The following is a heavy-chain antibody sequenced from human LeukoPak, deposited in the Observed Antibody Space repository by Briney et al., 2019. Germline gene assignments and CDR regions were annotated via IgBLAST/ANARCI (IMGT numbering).Heavy chain of an antibody. V-gene: IGHV3-11*06. D-gene: IGHD6-19*01. CDR2: ISSSSSYT. CDR3: ARGRSSGWLNFDY. CDR1: GFTFNDYY. Sequence: GGSLRLSCTASGFTFNDYYMNWIRQAPGKGLEWVSYISSSSSYTNNADSVKGRFTISRDNAKNSLYLQMNSLRVEDTAVYYCARGRSSGWLNFDYWGQGTLVTVSS. J-gene: IGHJ4*02.